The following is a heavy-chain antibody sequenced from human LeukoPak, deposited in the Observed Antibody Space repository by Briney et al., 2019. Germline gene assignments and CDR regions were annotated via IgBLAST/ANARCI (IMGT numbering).Heavy chain of an antibody. CDR2: ISGDGGSI. Sequence: GGSLRLSCAASGFTFDDYAMHWVRQAPGKGLEWVSFISGDGGSIYYADSVKGRFTISRDNGKNSLYLQMNSLRTEDTALYYCAKGGARWLQLYYFDYWGQGTLVTVSS. CDR1: GFTFDDYA. CDR3: AKGGARWLQLYYFDY. J-gene: IGHJ4*02. D-gene: IGHD5-24*01. V-gene: IGHV3-43*02.